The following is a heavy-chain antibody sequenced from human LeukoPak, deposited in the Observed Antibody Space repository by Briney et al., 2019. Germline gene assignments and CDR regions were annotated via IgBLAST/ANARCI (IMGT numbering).Heavy chain of an antibody. CDR1: GFTFSTSV. J-gene: IGHJ3*02. V-gene: IGHV3-30-3*01. CDR3: AREGHSSGHAPAFDI. Sequence: PGGSLRLSCEAPGFTFSTSVMHWVRQAPGKGLEWVAGRFTHYIDSVKGRFTISGDNSKKTVYLQMNSLRREDTAIYYCAREGHSSGHAPAFDIWGQGTMVTVSS. D-gene: IGHD3-22*01. CDR2: RFTHY.